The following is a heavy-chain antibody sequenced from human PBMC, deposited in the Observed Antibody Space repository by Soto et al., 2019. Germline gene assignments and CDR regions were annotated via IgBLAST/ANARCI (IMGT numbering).Heavy chain of an antibody. J-gene: IGHJ5*02. V-gene: IGHV3-30-3*01. CDR1: GFTFSTFA. CDR2: ISSDGNNR. CDR3: ARDYGTSTNCPDNWFDP. D-gene: IGHD2-2*01. Sequence: QGQLVESGGGVVQPGRSLRLSCAASGFTFSTFAMHWVRQAPGKGLEWAALISSDGNNRYYADSVKGRFTISRDNSKNKLYLQMNSLRAEDTAVYYCARDYGTSTNCPDNWFDPWGQGTLVTVSS.